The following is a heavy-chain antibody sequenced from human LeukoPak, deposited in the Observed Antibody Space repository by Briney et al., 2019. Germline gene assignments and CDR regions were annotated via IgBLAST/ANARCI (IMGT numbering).Heavy chain of an antibody. D-gene: IGHD2-2*02. Sequence: SETLSLTCTVSGGSISSSSYYWGWIRQPPGKGLEWIGSIYYSGSTYYNPSLKSRVTISVDTSKNHFSLKLSSVTAADTAAYYCARARKQLLYFDAFDIWGQGTMVTVSS. CDR2: IYYSGST. CDR3: ARARKQLLYFDAFDI. CDR1: GGSISSSSYY. V-gene: IGHV4-39*02. J-gene: IGHJ3*02.